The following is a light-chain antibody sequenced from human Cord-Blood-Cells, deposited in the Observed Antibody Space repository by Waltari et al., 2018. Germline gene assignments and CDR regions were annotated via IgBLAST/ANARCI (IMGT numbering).Light chain of an antibody. J-gene: IGLJ3*02. V-gene: IGLV2-23*01. CDR2: AGS. CDR1: RRHGGCYPL. Sequence: QPALNQPASASGSPGPTSTICCTATRRHGGCYPLVSWYHQHPGKAPKLMLYAGSKRPSGVSNRFSGSKSGNTASLTISGLQAEDEADYYCCSYAGSSTWVFGGGTKLTVL. CDR3: CSYAGSSTWV.